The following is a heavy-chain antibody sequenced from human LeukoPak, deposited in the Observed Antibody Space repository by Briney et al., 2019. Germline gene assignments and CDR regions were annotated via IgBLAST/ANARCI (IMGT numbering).Heavy chain of an antibody. CDR3: ARDLSYCTITSCSYYYYGMDV. V-gene: IGHV3-48*03. D-gene: IGHD2-2*01. J-gene: IGHJ6*02. CDR2: ISSSGGTI. CDR1: GFTFSSYE. Sequence: TGGSLRLSCSASGFTFSSYEMNWVRQAPGKGLEWVSYISSSGGTIYYADSVKGRFTISRDNAKNSLYLQMNSLRAEDTAVYYCARDLSYCTITSCSYYYYGMDVWGQGTTVTVSS.